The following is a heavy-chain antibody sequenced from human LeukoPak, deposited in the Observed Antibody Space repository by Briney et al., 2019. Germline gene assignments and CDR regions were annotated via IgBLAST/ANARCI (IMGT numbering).Heavy chain of an antibody. Sequence: ASVKVSCKVSGYTLTELSMHWVRQAPGKGLEWMGGFDPEDGETIYAQKSQGRVTMTEDTSTDTAYMELSSLRSGDTAVYYCAHGKGRWLHLIYWGQGTLVTVSS. J-gene: IGHJ4*02. CDR2: FDPEDGET. D-gene: IGHD5-24*01. CDR3: AHGKGRWLHLIY. CDR1: GYTLTELS. V-gene: IGHV1-24*01.